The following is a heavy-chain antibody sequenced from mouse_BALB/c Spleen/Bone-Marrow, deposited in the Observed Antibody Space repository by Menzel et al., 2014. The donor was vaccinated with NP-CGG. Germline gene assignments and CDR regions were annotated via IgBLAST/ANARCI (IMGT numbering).Heavy chain of an antibody. CDR1: GYTFTDTW. V-gene: IGHV1-7*01. J-gene: IGHJ2*01. CDR3: ARDY. CDR2: INPSTGYA. Sequence: QVQLQQSGEELAKPGASVKMSCKASGYTFTDTWIHWIKQRPGQGLEWIGYINPSTGYAEYNQNFKDKATLTVDKSSSTAYMQLSSLTSEDSAVYYCARDYWGQGTTLTVSS.